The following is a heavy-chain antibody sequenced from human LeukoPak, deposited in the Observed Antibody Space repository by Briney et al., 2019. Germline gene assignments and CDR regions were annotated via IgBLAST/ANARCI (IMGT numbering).Heavy chain of an antibody. J-gene: IGHJ4*02. D-gene: IGHD3-10*01. CDR2: ISSSGSTI. V-gene: IGHV3-11*01. CDR1: GGSISSYY. Sequence: LSLTCTVSGGSISSYYWSWIRQAPGKGLEWVSYISSSGSTIYYADSVKGRFTISRDNAKNSLYLQMNSLRAEDTAVYYCARASLWFGEDYFDYWGQGTLVTVSS. CDR3: ARASLWFGEDYFDY.